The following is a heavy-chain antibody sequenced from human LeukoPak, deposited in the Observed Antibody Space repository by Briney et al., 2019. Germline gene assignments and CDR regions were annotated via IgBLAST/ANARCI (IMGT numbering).Heavy chain of an antibody. Sequence: QPGGSLRLSCAASGFTLSSYAMSLVRQAPGKGLEWVSAMSGSGGSTYYADSVKGRFTIYRDNSKNTLYLQMNSLRAEDTAVYYCAKNKDAGYSYGPDFDYWGQGTLVTVSS. J-gene: IGHJ4*02. CDR2: MSGSGGST. CDR3: AKNKDAGYSYGPDFDY. CDR1: GFTLSSYA. D-gene: IGHD5-18*01. V-gene: IGHV3-23*01.